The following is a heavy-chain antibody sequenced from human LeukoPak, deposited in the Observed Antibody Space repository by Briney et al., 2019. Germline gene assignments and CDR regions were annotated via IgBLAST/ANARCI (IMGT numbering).Heavy chain of an antibody. CDR3: ARRPSYGDYVREENY. Sequence: PGGSLRLSCAASGFTFSSYSMNWVRQAPGKGLEWVSSISSSSSYIYYADSVKGRFTISRDNAKNSLYLQMNSLRAEDTAVYYCARRPSYGDYVREENYWGQGTLVTVSS. J-gene: IGHJ4*02. D-gene: IGHD4-17*01. CDR2: ISSSSSYI. CDR1: GFTFSSYS. V-gene: IGHV3-21*01.